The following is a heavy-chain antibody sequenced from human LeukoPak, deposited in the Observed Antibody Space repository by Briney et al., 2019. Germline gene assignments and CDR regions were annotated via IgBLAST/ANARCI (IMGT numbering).Heavy chain of an antibody. CDR2: IYTSGST. CDR1: GGSISSGNYF. J-gene: IGHJ6*03. Sequence: SQTLSLTCTVSGGSISSGNYFWTWIRQPAGKGLEWIGRIYTSGSTNYNPSLKSRVTISRDTSKNQFSLKLSSVTAADTAVYYCAKDKRIVGVPGTGASGGYYYSMDVWGKGTTVTVSS. V-gene: IGHV4-61*02. CDR3: AKDKRIVGVPGTGASGGYYYSMDV. D-gene: IGHD1-26*01.